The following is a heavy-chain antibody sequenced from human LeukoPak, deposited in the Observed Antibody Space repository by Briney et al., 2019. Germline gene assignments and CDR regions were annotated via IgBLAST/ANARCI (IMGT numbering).Heavy chain of an antibody. CDR3: AREKGIAAALDY. D-gene: IGHD6-13*01. V-gene: IGHV3-7*03. CDR2: IKQDGNEK. Sequence: AGGSLRLSCAASGFTFSSYWMSWVRQAPGKGLEWVANIKQDGNEKYYVDSVKGRFTISRDNAKNSLYLQMNSLRAKDTAVYYCAREKGIAAALDYWGQGTLVTVSS. J-gene: IGHJ4*02. CDR1: GFTFSSYW.